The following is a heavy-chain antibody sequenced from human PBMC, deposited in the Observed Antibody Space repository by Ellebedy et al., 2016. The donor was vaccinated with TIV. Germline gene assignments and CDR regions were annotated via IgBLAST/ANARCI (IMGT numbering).Heavy chain of an antibody. CDR1: GYTFSNYG. Sequence: AASVKVSCKCSGYTFSNYGISWVRQAPGQGLEWMGWVSAYNGNTIYAQKFQGRVTMTTDTSTTTAFMSLRSLRSDDTAVYYCARQEAGYCGGGTCYGNNWFDPWGQGTLVTISS. V-gene: IGHV1-18*04. CDR3: ARQEAGYCGGGTCYGNNWFDP. CDR2: VSAYNGNT. D-gene: IGHD2-15*01. J-gene: IGHJ5*02.